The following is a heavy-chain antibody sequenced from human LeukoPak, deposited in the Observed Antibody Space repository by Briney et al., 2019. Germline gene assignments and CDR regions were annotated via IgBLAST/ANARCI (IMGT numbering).Heavy chain of an antibody. J-gene: IGHJ6*02. Sequence: PGRSLRLSCAASGFTFSSYGMHWVRQAPGKGLEWVAVISYDGSNKYYADSVKGRFTISRDNSKNTLYLQMNSLRAEDTAVYYCAKDSSDSYLYYYYGMDVWGQGTTVTVSS. CDR3: AKDSSDSYLYYYYGMDV. V-gene: IGHV3-30*18. CDR2: ISYDGSNK. CDR1: GFTFSSYG. D-gene: IGHD6-19*01.